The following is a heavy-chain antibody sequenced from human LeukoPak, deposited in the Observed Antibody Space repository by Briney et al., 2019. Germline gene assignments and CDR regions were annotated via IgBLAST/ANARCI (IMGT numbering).Heavy chain of an antibody. CDR2: IYYSGST. Sequence: SETLSLTCTVSGGSISSGGYYWSWIRQHPGKGLEWIGYIYYSGSTYYNPSLKSRVTMSVDTSKNQFSLKLSSVTAADTAVYYCARDMEDSSGYYYYYYGMDVWGQGTTVTVSS. CDR1: GGSISSGGYY. J-gene: IGHJ6*02. D-gene: IGHD3-22*01. V-gene: IGHV4-31*03. CDR3: ARDMEDSSGYYYYYYGMDV.